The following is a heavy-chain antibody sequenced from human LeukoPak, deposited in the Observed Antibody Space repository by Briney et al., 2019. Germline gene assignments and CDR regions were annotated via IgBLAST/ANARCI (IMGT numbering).Heavy chain of an antibody. J-gene: IGHJ4*02. CDR1: GFTVTDHW. CDR3: ARGGPEYSSSYEYFDY. CDR2: IHPAVSDT. D-gene: IGHD6-6*01. Sequence: GESLKISCKGSGFTVTDHWIAWVRQMPGKGLEWVGIIHPAVSDTPYSPSFQGQVVISVDRSISTAYLQWNSLKASETAMYYCARGGPEYSSSYEYFDYWGQGTLVTVSS. V-gene: IGHV5-51*01.